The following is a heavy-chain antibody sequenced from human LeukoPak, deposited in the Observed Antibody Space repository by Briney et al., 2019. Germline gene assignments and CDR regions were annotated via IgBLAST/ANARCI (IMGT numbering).Heavy chain of an antibody. CDR2: IIPSFGTA. Sequence: SVKVSCKASGGTFSSYAISWVRQAPGQGLEWMGGIIPSFGTANYAQKFQGRVTITADESTSTAYMELSSLRPEDTAVYYCARGGGIVVVPSPSDAFDIWGQGTMVTVSS. V-gene: IGHV1-69*13. D-gene: IGHD3-22*01. CDR1: GGTFSSYA. CDR3: ARGGGIVVVPSPSDAFDI. J-gene: IGHJ3*02.